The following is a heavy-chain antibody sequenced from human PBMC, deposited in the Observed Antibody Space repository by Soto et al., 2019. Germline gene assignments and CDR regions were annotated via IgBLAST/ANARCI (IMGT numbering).Heavy chain of an antibody. J-gene: IGHJ6*02. Sequence: GGSLRLSCAASGFTFSSYAMHWVRQAPGEGLEWVAVISYHGSNKFYADSVKGRFTISRDNSKSILYLEMNSLRPQDTAAYYCARVRGEWSPRRYYYSMDVWGQGTTVTVSS. CDR3: ARVRGEWSPRRYYYSMDV. CDR1: GFTFSSYA. D-gene: IGHD3-10*01. V-gene: IGHV3-30-3*01. CDR2: ISYHGSNK.